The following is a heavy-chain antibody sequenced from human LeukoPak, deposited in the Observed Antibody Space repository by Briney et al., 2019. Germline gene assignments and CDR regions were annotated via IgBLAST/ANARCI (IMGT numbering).Heavy chain of an antibody. CDR2: ISHDGGAT. D-gene: IGHD4-11*01. Sequence: GGSLRLSCVASGFTFSNYWMHWVRQAPGKGLVWVARISHDGGATNHADSVKGRFTISRDNAKNTLYLQMNSLKVEDTAVYYCARDMDEDYSGNTLDYWGRGTPVTVSS. CDR3: ARDMDEDYSGNTLDY. V-gene: IGHV3-74*01. J-gene: IGHJ4*02. CDR1: GFTFSNYW.